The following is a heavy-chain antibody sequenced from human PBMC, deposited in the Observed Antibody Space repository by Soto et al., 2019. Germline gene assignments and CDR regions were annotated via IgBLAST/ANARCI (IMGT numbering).Heavy chain of an antibody. V-gene: IGHV3-23*01. J-gene: IGHJ5*01. CDR3: VKGGWLDF. D-gene: IGHD3-16*01. CDR2: ISGDSVRT. Sequence: EVQLLESGGGLVQPGGSLRLSCAASGFSFSNFVMSWVRQAPGRGLEWVSFISGDSVRTNYADAVKGRFTISRDNSKHTLYLQMNSLTAEDTAVYACVKGGWLDFWGQGTLVTVSS. CDR1: GFSFSNFV.